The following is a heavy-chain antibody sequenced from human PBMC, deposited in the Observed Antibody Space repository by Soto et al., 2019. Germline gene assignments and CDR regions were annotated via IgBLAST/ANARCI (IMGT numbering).Heavy chain of an antibody. V-gene: IGHV3-11*01. Sequence: PXGSLGLCRTGSVFDFGEYYMSGIRQAPGKGLEWVSYIDSGDGTTYYTDSVKGRFTISRDNAKKTVYLHMSSLRVEDTALYYCVRPYFCSSWFPFDPWAQGTLVTVSS. CDR3: VRPYFCSSWFPFDP. J-gene: IGHJ5*02. CDR2: IDSGDGTT. CDR1: VFDFGEYY. D-gene: IGHD2-2*01.